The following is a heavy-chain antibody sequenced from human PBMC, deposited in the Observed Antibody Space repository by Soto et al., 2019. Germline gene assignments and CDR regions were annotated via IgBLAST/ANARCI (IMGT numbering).Heavy chain of an antibody. CDR1: WRSY. Sequence: WRSYWDRKSQPPGKGLEWIGTIYYSGSTYYNPSLQSRVTVSVDTSKNQFSLKLSSVTATDTAVYYCAVGDVLTCYLDYWGQGTPVTVSS. V-gene: IGHV4-39*01. CDR3: AVGDVLTCYLDY. J-gene: IGHJ4*02. CDR2: IYYSGST. D-gene: IGHD3-9*01.